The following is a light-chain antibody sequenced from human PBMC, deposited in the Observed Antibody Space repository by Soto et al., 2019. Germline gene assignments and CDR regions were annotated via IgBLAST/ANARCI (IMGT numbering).Light chain of an antibody. CDR2: AAS. V-gene: IGKV1-27*01. CDR3: QKYSCVIT. J-gene: IGKJ5*01. CDR1: QSISNF. Sequence: DIQMTQSPSSLSASVGDRVTITCRASQSISNFLAWYQQKPGKVPKLLISAASTFQSGVPSRFSSSGSVTDFTLIITSLQPEAVETSYCQKYSCVITFGQGTRLEIK.